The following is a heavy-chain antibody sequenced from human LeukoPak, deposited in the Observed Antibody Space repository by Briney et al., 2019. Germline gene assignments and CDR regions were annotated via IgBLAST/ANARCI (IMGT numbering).Heavy chain of an antibody. CDR3: ARLGFVVPAVIFDY. Sequence: GGSLRLSCAASGFTVSSNYMSWVRQAPGKGLEWVSVIYIGGSTYYADSVKGRFTISRDISKNTLYLQMNSLKAEDTAMYYCARLGFVVPAVIFDYWGQGTLVTVSS. CDR1: GFTVSSNY. D-gene: IGHD2-2*02. J-gene: IGHJ4*02. V-gene: IGHV3-53*01. CDR2: IYIGGST.